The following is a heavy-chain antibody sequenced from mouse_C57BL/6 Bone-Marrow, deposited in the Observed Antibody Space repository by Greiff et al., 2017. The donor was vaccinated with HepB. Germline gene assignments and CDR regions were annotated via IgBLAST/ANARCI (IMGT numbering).Heavy chain of an antibody. D-gene: IGHD2-3*01. Sequence: EVQLQQSGAELVRPGASVKLSCTASGFNIKDDYMHWVKQSPEQGLEWIGWIDPENGDTEYASKFQGKATITADTSSNTAYLQLSSLTSEDTAVYYCTTGWLDAYWGQGTLVTVSA. V-gene: IGHV14-4*01. J-gene: IGHJ3*01. CDR1: GFNIKDDY. CDR2: IDPENGDT. CDR3: TTGWLDAY.